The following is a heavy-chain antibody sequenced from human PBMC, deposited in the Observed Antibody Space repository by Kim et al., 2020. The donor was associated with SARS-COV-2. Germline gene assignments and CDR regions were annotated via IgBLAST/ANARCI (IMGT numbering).Heavy chain of an antibody. CDR2: IGSSSSYT. CDR1: GFTFSDYY. D-gene: IGHD3-16*01. Sequence: GGSLRLSCAASGFTFSDYYMSWIRQAPGKGLEWVSYIGSSSSYTNYADSVKGRFTISRDNAKNSLYLQMNSLRADDTAVYYCARDSSGDYVWGLWGQGTMVTVSS. J-gene: IGHJ3*01. CDR3: ARDSSGDYVWGL. V-gene: IGHV3-11*05.